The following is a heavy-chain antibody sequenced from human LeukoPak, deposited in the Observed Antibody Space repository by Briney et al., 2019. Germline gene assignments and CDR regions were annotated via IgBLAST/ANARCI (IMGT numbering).Heavy chain of an antibody. CDR3: ARRRCSSTSCFEDY. D-gene: IGHD2-2*01. V-gene: IGHV3-7*01. J-gene: IGHJ4*02. CDR1: GFTFSDYY. Sequence: PGGSLRLSCAASGFTFSDYYMSWVRQAPEMGLEWVATIKQDGSEKYYVDSVKGRFTISRDNAKNSLYLQMNSLRAEDTAVYYCARRRCSSTSCFEDYWGQGTLVTVSS. CDR2: IKQDGSEK.